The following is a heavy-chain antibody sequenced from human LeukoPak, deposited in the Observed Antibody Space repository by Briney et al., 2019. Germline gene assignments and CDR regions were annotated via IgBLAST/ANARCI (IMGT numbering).Heavy chain of an antibody. CDR2: INHSGYT. D-gene: IGHD5-12*01. V-gene: IGHV4-34*01. CDR1: GVSFNDYY. Sequence: SETLSLTCAVSGVSFNDYYWSWVRQTPGRGLEWIGEINHSGYTNDSPSLKSRVSLSIDTSTKQFSLHLRSVTVADTGIYYCTRMATGHDYWGQGTLFTVSS. CDR3: TRMATGHDY. J-gene: IGHJ4*02.